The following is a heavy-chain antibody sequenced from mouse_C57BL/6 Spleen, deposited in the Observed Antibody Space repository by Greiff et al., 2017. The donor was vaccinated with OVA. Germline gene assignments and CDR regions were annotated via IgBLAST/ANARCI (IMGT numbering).Heavy chain of an antibody. J-gene: IGHJ2*01. CDR1: GYSFTSYY. V-gene: IGHV1-66*01. D-gene: IGHD2-5*01. CDR2: IYPGSGNT. Sequence: QVQLKQSGPELVKPGASVKISCKASGYSFTSYYIHWVKQRPGQGLEWIGWIYPGSGNTKYNEKFKGKATLTADTSSSTAYMQLSSLTSEDSAVYYCARDDSNSLDYWGQGTTLTVSS. CDR3: ARDDSNSLDY.